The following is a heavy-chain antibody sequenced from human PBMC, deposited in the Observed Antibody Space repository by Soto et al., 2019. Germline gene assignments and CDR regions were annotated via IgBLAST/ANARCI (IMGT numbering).Heavy chain of an antibody. D-gene: IGHD2-15*01. CDR3: ARLGYPQYYFDY. V-gene: IGHV4-31*03. Sequence: SETLSLTCTVSSGSISSGGYYWSWIRQHPGKGLEWIGYIYYSGSTYYNPSLKSRVTISVDTSKNQFSLKLSSVTAADTAVYYCARLGYPQYYFDYWGQGTLVTVSS. J-gene: IGHJ4*02. CDR1: SGSISSGGYY. CDR2: IYYSGST.